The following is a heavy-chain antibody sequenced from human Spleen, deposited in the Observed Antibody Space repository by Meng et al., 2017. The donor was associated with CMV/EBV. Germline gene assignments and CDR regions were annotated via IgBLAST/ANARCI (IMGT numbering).Heavy chain of an antibody. Sequence: ASVKVSCKASGYTFTSYGISWVRQAPGQGLEWMGWISAYNGNTNYAQKLQGRVTMTTDTSTSTAYMELRSLRSDDTAVYYCATSRHYCSTNTCYTYLDYWGQGTLVTVSS. J-gene: IGHJ4*02. CDR3: ATSRHYCSTNTCYTYLDY. V-gene: IGHV1-18*01. CDR2: ISAYNGNT. CDR1: GYTFTSYG. D-gene: IGHD2-2*02.